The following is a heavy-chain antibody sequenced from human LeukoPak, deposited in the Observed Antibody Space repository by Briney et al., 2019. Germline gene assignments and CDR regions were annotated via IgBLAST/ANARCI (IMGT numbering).Heavy chain of an antibody. CDR2: IYHSGST. V-gene: IGHV4-38-2*02. J-gene: IGHJ4*02. Sequence: PSETLSLTCTVSGYSICSGYYWGWIRQPPGKGLEWIGSIYHSGSTYYNPSLKSRVTMSVDTSKNQLSLRLSSVTAADTAVYYCARGRDCGGDCYLSGYFDYWGQGTLVTVSS. CDR1: GYSICSGYY. CDR3: ARGRDCGGDCYLSGYFDY. D-gene: IGHD2-21*02.